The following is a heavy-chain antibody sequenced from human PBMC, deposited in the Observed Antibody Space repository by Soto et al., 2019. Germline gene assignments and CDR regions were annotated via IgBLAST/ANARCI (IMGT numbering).Heavy chain of an antibody. D-gene: IGHD6-19*01. V-gene: IGHV3-15*07. CDR1: GFTFSNAW. CDR3: AKGPAPAVAGTLDEYFQH. J-gene: IGHJ1*01. CDR2: IKSKTDGGTT. Sequence: VGSLRLSCAASGFTFSNAWMNWVRQAPGKGLEWVGRIKSKTDGGTTDYAAPVKGRFTISRDDSKNTLYLQMNSLRAEDTAVYYCAKGPAPAVAGTLDEYFQHWGRGTLVTVSS.